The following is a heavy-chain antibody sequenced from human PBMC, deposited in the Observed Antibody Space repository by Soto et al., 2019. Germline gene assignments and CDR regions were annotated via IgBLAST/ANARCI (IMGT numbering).Heavy chain of an antibody. J-gene: IGHJ4*02. CDR3: AKDDLDVKGGCRVVGTGPVGDF. CDR1: GFTFSLYD. CDR2: ILYEGSKK. V-gene: IGHV3-30*18. Sequence: GGSLRLSSAASGFTFSLYDVHWVRKAPGKGREWVAVILYEGSKKYYAASVKGRSTISRDNTKNTLYLQMDSLTPEDTAVYYCAKDDLDVKGGCRVVGTGPVGDFWGRGTLVTVPS. D-gene: IGHD2-2*01.